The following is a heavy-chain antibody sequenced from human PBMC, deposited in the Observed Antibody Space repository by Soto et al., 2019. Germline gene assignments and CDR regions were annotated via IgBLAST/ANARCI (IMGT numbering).Heavy chain of an antibody. CDR1: GFTFSSYE. D-gene: IGHD3-10*01. V-gene: IGHV3-48*03. J-gene: IGHJ4*02. CDR2: ISSSGSTI. Sequence: PGGSLRLSCAASGFTFSSYEMNWVRQAPGKGLEWVSYISSSGSTIYYADSVKGRFTISRDNAKNSLYLQMNSLRAEDTAVYYCARAGGITMVRGSAYYFDYWGQGTLVTVSS. CDR3: ARAGGITMVRGSAYYFDY.